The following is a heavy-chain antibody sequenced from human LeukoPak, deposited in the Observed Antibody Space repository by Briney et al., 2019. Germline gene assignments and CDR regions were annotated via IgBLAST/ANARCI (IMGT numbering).Heavy chain of an antibody. V-gene: IGHV3-7*05. CDR3: ARGEAFCDY. CDR1: GFSFSRYW. J-gene: IGHJ4*02. CDR2: IKEDGTKT. Sequence: GGSLRLSCAASGFSFSRYWMTWVRQAPGKGLEWVANIKEDGTKTYYVDSVKGRFTVPRDNAQNSLYLQMNSLTPEDTAVYFCARGEAFCDYWGQGALVTVSS.